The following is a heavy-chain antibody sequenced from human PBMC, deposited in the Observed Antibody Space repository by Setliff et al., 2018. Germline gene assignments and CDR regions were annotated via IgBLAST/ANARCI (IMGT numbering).Heavy chain of an antibody. J-gene: IGHJ6*03. D-gene: IGHD3-3*01. CDR2: INHSGST. V-gene: IGHV4-34*01. CDR3: ARGEYYDFWSGHYYMDV. CDR1: GGSFSGYY. Sequence: PSETLSLTCAVYGGSFSGYYWSWIRQPPGKGLEWIGEINHSGSTNYNPSLKSRVTISVDTSKNQFSLKLSSVTAADTAVYYCARGEYYDFWSGHYYMDVWGKGTTVTVS.